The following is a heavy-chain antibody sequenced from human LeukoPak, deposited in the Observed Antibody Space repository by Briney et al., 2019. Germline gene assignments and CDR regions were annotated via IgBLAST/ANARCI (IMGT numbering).Heavy chain of an antibody. J-gene: IGHJ4*02. V-gene: IGHV3-53*01. Sequence: GGSLRLSCAASGFTVSSNYMSWVRQAPGKGLEWVSVIYSGGSTYYADSVKGRFTISRDNSKNTLYLQMNSLRAEDTAVYYCAKDFRYYDSSGSYFDYWGQGTLVTVSS. CDR2: IYSGGST. D-gene: IGHD3-22*01. CDR1: GFTVSSNY. CDR3: AKDFRYYDSSGSYFDY.